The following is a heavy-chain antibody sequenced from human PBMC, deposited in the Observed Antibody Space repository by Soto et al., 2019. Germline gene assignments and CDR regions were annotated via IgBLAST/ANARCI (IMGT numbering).Heavy chain of an antibody. CDR1: GFTFSSYG. J-gene: IGHJ4*02. Sequence: VQLVESGGGLVQPGGSLRLSCTASGFTFSSYGMHWVRQAPGKGLEWVAVISYDGSNKYYADSVKGRFTISRDNSKNTLYLQMNSLRAEDTAVYYCAKDLTITIFGVVDYWGQGTLVTVSS. D-gene: IGHD3-3*01. CDR2: ISYDGSNK. CDR3: AKDLTITIFGVVDY. V-gene: IGHV3-30*18.